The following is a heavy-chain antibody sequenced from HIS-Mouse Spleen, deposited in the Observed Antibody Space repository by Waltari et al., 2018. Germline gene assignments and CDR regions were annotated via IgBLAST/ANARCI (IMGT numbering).Heavy chain of an antibody. CDR2: ISYDGSNK. CDR3: AKDNSYGYNWFDP. J-gene: IGHJ5*02. V-gene: IGHV3-30*18. Sequence: QVQLVESGGGVVQPGRSLRLSCAASGFTFSSYGMHWVRQAPGKEVEWVAVISYDGSNKDYADSVKGRFTISRDNSKNTLYLQMNSLRAEDTAVYYCAKDNSYGYNWFDPWGQGTLVTVSS. D-gene: IGHD5-18*01. CDR1: GFTFSSYG.